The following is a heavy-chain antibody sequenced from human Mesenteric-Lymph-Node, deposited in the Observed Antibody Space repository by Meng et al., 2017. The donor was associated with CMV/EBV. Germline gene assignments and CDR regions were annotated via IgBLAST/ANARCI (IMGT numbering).Heavy chain of an antibody. CDR1: SSSSGAYY. J-gene: IGHJ4*02. CDR2: SYHNVP. D-gene: IGHD5-12*01. CDR3: ARDAKYSDYDPPEPLFDH. Sequence: SSSSGAYYWSWIRQHPAEGMEGVGYSYHNVPCYKPCLTSRVTISVDTSKSQFSLELRSVTAADAAVYFCARDAKYSDYDPPEPLFDHWGQGILVTVSS. V-gene: IGHV4-31*02.